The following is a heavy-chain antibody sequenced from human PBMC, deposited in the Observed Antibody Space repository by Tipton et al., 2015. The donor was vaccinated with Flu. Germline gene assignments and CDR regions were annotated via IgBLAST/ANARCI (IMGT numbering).Heavy chain of an antibody. CDR3: ARFTWNYERGLDY. V-gene: IGHV3-48*01. CDR2: ISSGSSTK. D-gene: IGHD1-7*01. CDR1: GFTFNTYS. J-gene: IGHJ4*02. Sequence: SLRLSCAASGFTFNTYSMNWVRQAPGKGLEWISYISSGSSTKYYADSVKGRFTISRDNAKNSLYLQMISLRAEDTAVYYCARFTWNYERGLDYWGQGTLVTVSS.